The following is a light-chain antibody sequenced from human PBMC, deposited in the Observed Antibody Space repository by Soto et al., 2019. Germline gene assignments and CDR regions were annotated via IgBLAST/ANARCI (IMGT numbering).Light chain of an antibody. CDR3: SSYTPSTPVV. CDR1: SSDVGGYNF. Sequence: QSVLTQPASVFGSPGQSITFSCTGTSSDVGGYNFVSWYQQHPGKAPKLMIYEVSSRPSGVSNRFSGSKSGNTASLTISGLQPEDEADYYCSSYTPSTPVVFGTGTKVTVL. J-gene: IGLJ1*01. CDR2: EVS. V-gene: IGLV2-14*03.